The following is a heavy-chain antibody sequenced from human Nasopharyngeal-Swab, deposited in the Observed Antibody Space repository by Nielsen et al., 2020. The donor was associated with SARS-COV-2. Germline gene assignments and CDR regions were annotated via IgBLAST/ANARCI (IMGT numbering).Heavy chain of an antibody. Sequence: SETLSLTCTVSGGSISSYKYYWGWIRQPPGKGLEWIGSIFYSGSTYYNPSLKSRVTVSVDTSKNQFSLNLSSVTAADTAVYYCASISGSYTPDYWGQGTLVTVSS. CDR2: IFYSGST. CDR3: ASISGSYTPDY. V-gene: IGHV4-39*01. J-gene: IGHJ4*02. CDR1: GGSISSYKYY. D-gene: IGHD1-26*01.